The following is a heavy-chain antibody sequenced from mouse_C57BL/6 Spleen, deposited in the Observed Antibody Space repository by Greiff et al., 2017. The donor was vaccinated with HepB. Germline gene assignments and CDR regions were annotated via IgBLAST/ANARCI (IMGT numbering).Heavy chain of an antibody. V-gene: IGHV14-2*01. CDR2: IDPEDGET. CDR3: ARLLLRYFDV. J-gene: IGHJ1*03. CDR1: GFNIKDYY. Sequence: EVQLQQSGAELVKPGASVKLSCTASGFNIKDYYMHWVKQRTEQGLEWIGRIDPEDGETKYDPKFQGKATITADTSSNTAYLQLSSLTSEDTAVYYCARLLLRYFDVWGTGTTVTVSS. D-gene: IGHD1-1*01.